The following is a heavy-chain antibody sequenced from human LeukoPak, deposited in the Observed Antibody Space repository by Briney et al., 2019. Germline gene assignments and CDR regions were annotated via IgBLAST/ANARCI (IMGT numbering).Heavy chain of an antibody. Sequence: ASVKVSCKASGYTFATYYMHWVRQAPGQGLEWMGIINPSGGTTSYAQKFQGRVTMTRDTSTSTVYMELSGLRSEDTAVYYCARESLTGYSSGWYWFGPWGQGTLVTVSS. D-gene: IGHD6-19*01. CDR1: GYTFATYY. CDR3: ARESLTGYSSGWYWFGP. CDR2: INPSGGTT. J-gene: IGHJ5*02. V-gene: IGHV1-46*01.